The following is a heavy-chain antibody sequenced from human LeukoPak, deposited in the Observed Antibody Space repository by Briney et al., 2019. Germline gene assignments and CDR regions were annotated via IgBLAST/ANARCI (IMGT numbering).Heavy chain of an antibody. Sequence: PGGSLRLSCAASGLTFSSYSMNWVRQAPGKGLEWVSSISSSSSYIYYADSVKGRFTISRDNAKNSLYLQMNSLRAEDTAVYYCARDGHSGYDSRFDYWGQGTLVTVSS. CDR3: ARDGHSGYDSRFDY. CDR2: ISSSSSYI. V-gene: IGHV3-21*01. J-gene: IGHJ4*02. CDR1: GLTFSSYS. D-gene: IGHD5-12*01.